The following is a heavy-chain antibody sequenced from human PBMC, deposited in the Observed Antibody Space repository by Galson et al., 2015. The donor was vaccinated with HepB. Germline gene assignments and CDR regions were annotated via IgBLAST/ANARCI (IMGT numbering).Heavy chain of an antibody. CDR2: INAGNGNT. CDR3: ARDVDTAMVFDY. Sequence: SVKVSCKASGYTFTSYAMHWVRQAPGQRLEWMGWINAGNGNTKYSQKFQGRVTITRDTSASTAYMELSSLRSEDTAVYYCARDVDTAMVFDYWGQGTLVTVSS. CDR1: GYTFTSYA. D-gene: IGHD5-18*01. J-gene: IGHJ4*02. V-gene: IGHV1-3*01.